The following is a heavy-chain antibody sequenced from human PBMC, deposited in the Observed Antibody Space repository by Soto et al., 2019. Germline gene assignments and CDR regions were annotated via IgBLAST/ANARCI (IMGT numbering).Heavy chain of an antibody. CDR2: VSANLGDT. CDR3: ARVGHDY. Sequence: SVKVSCEASGGTLSRYTFSWVRQAPGQGLEWMGRVSANLGDTNYAKKLQGRVTITVDTSTSTAYMELKSLRYEDTAVYYCARVGHDYWGQGTLVTVSS. CDR1: GGTLSRYT. V-gene: IGHV1-69*08. J-gene: IGHJ4*02.